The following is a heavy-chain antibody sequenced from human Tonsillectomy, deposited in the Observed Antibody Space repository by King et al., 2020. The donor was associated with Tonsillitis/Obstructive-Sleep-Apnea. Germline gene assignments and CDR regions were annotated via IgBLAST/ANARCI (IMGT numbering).Heavy chain of an antibody. D-gene: IGHD3-3*01. Sequence: QLVQSGGGLVQPGGSLRLSCAASGFTFSSYWMSWVRQAPGKGLEWVANIKQDGSEKYYVDSVKGRFTISRDNAKNSVFLQMNSLRAEDTAVYYCARGYYDFWSISARDGFDYWGQGPLVTVSS. J-gene: IGHJ4*02. CDR2: IKQDGSEK. CDR1: GFTFSSYW. V-gene: IGHV3-7*04. CDR3: ARGYYDFWSISARDGFDY.